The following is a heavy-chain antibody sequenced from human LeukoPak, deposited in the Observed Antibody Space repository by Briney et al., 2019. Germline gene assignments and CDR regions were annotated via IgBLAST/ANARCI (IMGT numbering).Heavy chain of an antibody. CDR2: ISSSGSTI. D-gene: IGHD5-24*01. CDR1: GFTFSSYE. V-gene: IGHV3-48*03. CDR3: ARDKVPREMAANWFDP. J-gene: IGHJ5*02. Sequence: PGGSLRLSCAASGFTFSSYEMNWVRQAPGKGLEWVSYISSSGSTIYYADSVKGRFTISRDNAKNSLYLQMNSLRAEDTAVYYCARDKVPREMAANWFDPWGQGTLVTVSS.